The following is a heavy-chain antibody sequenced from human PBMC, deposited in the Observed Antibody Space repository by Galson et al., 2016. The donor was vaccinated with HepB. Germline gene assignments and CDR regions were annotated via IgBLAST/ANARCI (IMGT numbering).Heavy chain of an antibody. V-gene: IGHV3-9*01. CDR2: ITWDGGRT. Sequence: SLRLSCAASGFTFDDYAMHWVRQAPGKGLEWVSGITWDGGRTGYVDSVEGRFTISRDNAKNSLYLQMNRLRADDTAVYYCARSVGSTDYYDTSGYFVSWYFDLWGRGTLVTVSS. J-gene: IGHJ2*01. CDR1: GFTFDDYA. CDR3: ARSVGSTDYYDTSGYFVSWYFDL. D-gene: IGHD3-22*01.